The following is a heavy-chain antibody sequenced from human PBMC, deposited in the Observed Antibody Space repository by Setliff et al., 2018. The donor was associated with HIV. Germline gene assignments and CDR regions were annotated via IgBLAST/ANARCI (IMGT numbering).Heavy chain of an antibody. J-gene: IGHJ3*02. D-gene: IGHD1-26*01. CDR3: ARGQSQGYAYSGSYGAFDI. CDR2: IIPMFGTR. CDR1: GGTFSSYA. V-gene: IGHV1-69*05. Sequence: ASVKVSCKSSGGTFSSYAINWVRQAPGQGLEWMGGIIPMFGTRNYAQKFQGRVTITTDESTSTAYMELSSLRSEDTALYYCARGQSQGYAYSGSYGAFDIWGQGTMVTVSS.